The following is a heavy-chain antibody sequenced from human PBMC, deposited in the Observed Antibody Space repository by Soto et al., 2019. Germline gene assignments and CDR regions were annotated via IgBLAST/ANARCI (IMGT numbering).Heavy chain of an antibody. J-gene: IGHJ4*02. Sequence: GGSLRLSCAVSGFTFGSYWMNWVRLIPGKGLEWVAYIKPDGSATYYVDSVKGRFTISRDNAKNSLYLQMNSLRVEDTSVYYCARAGYCGPGCYYYFDYWRQGTLVTVPS. CDR3: ARAGYCGPGCYYYFDY. V-gene: IGHV3-7*01. CDR2: IKPDGSAT. D-gene: IGHD2-21*02. CDR1: GFTFGSYW.